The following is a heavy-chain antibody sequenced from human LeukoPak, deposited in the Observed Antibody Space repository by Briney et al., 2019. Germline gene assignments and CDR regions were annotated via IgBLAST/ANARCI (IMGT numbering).Heavy chain of an antibody. D-gene: IGHD3-16*01. CDR3: AKGDYDYYYYYGMDV. CDR2: ISGSGGST. V-gene: IGHV3-23*01. Sequence: GGSLRLSCAASGFTFSNYAMSWVRQAPGKGLEWVSAISGSGGSTYYADSVKGRFTISRDNSKNTLYLQMNSLRAEDTAVYYCAKGDYDYYYYYGMDVWGQGTTVTVSS. CDR1: GFTFSNYA. J-gene: IGHJ6*02.